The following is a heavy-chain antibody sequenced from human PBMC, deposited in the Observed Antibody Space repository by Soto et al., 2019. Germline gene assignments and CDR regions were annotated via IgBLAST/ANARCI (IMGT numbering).Heavy chain of an antibody. CDR1: GYIIKNYW. Sequence: GESLKISCKASGYIIKNYWIGWVRQMPGQGLEWMGIIFPDDSDTRYSPSFQGHVTISVDKSISTAYVQWSSLKASDSAIYYCFRGGVTSRTFDYWGQGXLVTVSS. J-gene: IGHJ4*02. V-gene: IGHV5-51*01. CDR2: IFPDDSDT. D-gene: IGHD3-16*01. CDR3: FRGGVTSRTFDY.